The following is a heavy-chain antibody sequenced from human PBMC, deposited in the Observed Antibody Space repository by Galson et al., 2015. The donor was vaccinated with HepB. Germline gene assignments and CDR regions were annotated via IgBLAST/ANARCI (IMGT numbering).Heavy chain of an antibody. J-gene: IGHJ4*02. V-gene: IGHV3-15*01. CDR3: ATATSGESFDY. CDR2: IKSIADGGTT. CDR1: GFTFINAW. Sequence: SLRLSCAASGFTFINAWMSWVRQAPGKGLEWVGRIKSIADGGTTDYGAPVKGRFTFSRDDSKNTVYLQMNSLKTEDTAVYYCATATSGESFDYWGQGTLVTVSS.